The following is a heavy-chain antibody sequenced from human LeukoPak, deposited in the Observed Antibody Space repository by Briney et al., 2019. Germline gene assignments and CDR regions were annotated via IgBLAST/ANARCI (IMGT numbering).Heavy chain of an antibody. V-gene: IGHV1-3*01. Sequence: GASVKVSCKASGYTFTSYTMHWVRQAPGQRLEWMGWINAGNGDTKYSQKFQGRVTITRDTSASTAYMELSSLRSGDTAVYYCARGWSSGWYNWFDPWGQGTLVTVSS. J-gene: IGHJ5*02. D-gene: IGHD6-19*01. CDR2: INAGNGDT. CDR1: GYTFTSYT. CDR3: ARGWSSGWYNWFDP.